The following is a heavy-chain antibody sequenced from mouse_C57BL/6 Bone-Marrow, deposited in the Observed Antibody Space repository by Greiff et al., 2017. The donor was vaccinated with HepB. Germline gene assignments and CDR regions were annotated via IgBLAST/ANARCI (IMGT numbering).Heavy chain of an antibody. D-gene: IGHD2-5*01. Sequence: QVQLQQSGAELVKPGASVKISCKASGYAFSSYWMNWVKQRPGKGLEWIGQIYPGDGDTNYNGKFKGKATLTADKSSSTAYMQLSSLTSEDSAVYFCARLGSYSNYVDYAMDYWGQGTSVTVSS. V-gene: IGHV1-80*01. CDR1: GYAFSSYW. CDR3: ARLGSYSNYVDYAMDY. CDR2: IYPGDGDT. J-gene: IGHJ4*01.